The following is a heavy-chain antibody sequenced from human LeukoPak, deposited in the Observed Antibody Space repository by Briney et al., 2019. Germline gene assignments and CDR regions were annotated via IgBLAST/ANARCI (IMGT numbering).Heavy chain of an antibody. V-gene: IGHV3-30*18. CDR3: AKDATGVQWLVPFFDY. CDR2: ISYDGSHK. CDR1: GFTFNTYG. J-gene: IGHJ4*02. D-gene: IGHD6-19*01. Sequence: GGSLRLSCAAFGFTFNTYGMHWVRQAPGKGLEWVAVISYDGSHKYYADSVKGRFTISRDNSKNTLYLQMNSLGAEDTAVYYCAKDATGVQWLVPFFDYWGQGTLVTVSS.